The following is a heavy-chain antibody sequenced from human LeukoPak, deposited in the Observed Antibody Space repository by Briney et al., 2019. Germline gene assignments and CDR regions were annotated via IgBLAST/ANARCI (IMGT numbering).Heavy chain of an antibody. D-gene: IGHD6-13*01. CDR1: GFTFGNAW. J-gene: IGHJ4*02. CDR2: IKQDGSEK. Sequence: GGSHRLSCAGSGFTFGNAWMNWVRQAPGKGLEWVANIKQDGSEKYYVDSVKGRFTISRDNAKNSLYLQMNSLRAEDTAVYYCARDLGAAAPFDYWGQGTLVTVSS. CDR3: ARDLGAAAPFDY. V-gene: IGHV3-7*01.